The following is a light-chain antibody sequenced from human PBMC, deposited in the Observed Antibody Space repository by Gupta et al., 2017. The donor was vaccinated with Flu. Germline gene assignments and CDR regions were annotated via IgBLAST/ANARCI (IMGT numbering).Light chain of an antibody. V-gene: IGKV3-20*01. J-gene: IGKJ1*01. CDR1: ETVNYDY. Sequence: EIVLTQSPGTLSLSPGERATLTCRANETVNYDYLAWYQHKPGQAPRLLIYDASTRATGVPDRFSGSGSETNFTLTISRLDPEDFALYYCQQYGALWTFGQGTKV. CDR2: DAS. CDR3: QQYGALWT.